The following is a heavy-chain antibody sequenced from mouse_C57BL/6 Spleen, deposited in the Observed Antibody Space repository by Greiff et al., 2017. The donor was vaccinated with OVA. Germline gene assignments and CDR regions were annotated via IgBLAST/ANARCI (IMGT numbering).Heavy chain of an antibody. V-gene: IGHV1-76*01. Sequence: QVQLKESGAELVRPGASVKLSCKASGYTFTDYYINWVKQRPGQGLEWIARIYPGSGNTYYNEKFKGKATLTAEKSSSTAYMQLSSLTSEDSAVYFCAREAYYSNTAYAMDYWGQGTSVTVSS. D-gene: IGHD2-5*01. CDR1: GYTFTDYY. CDR2: IYPGSGNT. CDR3: AREAYYSNTAYAMDY. J-gene: IGHJ4*01.